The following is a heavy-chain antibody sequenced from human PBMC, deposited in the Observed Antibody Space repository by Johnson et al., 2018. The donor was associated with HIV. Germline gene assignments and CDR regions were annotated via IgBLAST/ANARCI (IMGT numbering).Heavy chain of an antibody. CDR2: INWNGGSNK. D-gene: IGHD3-22*01. V-gene: IGHV3-23*04. Sequence: VQVVESGGGVVRPGGSLRLSCAASGFTFSSYAMSWVRQAPGKGLEWVSGINWNGGSNKYYADSVNGRFTISRDNSKNTLYLQRNSLRTEDTAVYYCAKDVGNYWPNAFDVWGQGTMLTVSS. J-gene: IGHJ3*01. CDR3: AKDVGNYWPNAFDV. CDR1: GFTFSSYA.